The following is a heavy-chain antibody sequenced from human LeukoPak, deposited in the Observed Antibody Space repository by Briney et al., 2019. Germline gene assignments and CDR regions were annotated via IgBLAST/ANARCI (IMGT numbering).Heavy chain of an antibody. CDR2: ISPSRGSI. CDR3: ARDRDWAFDY. D-gene: IGHD2-21*01. Sequence: GGSLRLSCGASGFTFSDYTLNWVRQAPWKGLEWLSYISPSRGSIAYADSVKGRFTISSDSAKNSVYLQINNLRAEDTAVYYCARDRDWAFDYWGQGILVTVSS. CDR1: GFTFSDYT. J-gene: IGHJ4*02. V-gene: IGHV3-48*01.